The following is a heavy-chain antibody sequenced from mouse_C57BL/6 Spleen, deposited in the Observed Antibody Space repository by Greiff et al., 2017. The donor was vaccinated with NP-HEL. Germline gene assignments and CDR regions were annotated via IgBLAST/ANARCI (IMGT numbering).Heavy chain of an antibody. CDR1: GFTFSSYA. Sequence: EVMLVESGEGLVKPGGSLKLSCAASGFTFSSYAMSWVRQTPEKRLEWVAYISSGGDYIYYADTVKGRFTISRDNARNTLYLQMSSLKSEDTAMYYCTRERVIKAYYFDYWGQGTTLTVSS. J-gene: IGHJ2*01. D-gene: IGHD1-2*01. CDR2: ISSGGDYI. V-gene: IGHV5-9-1*02. CDR3: TRERVIKAYYFDY.